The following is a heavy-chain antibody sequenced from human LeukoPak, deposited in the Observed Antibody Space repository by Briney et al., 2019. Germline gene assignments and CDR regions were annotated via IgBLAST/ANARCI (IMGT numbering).Heavy chain of an antibody. D-gene: IGHD6-13*01. CDR1: GLTFDDYA. J-gene: IGHJ6*02. CDR2: IIEDGGST. Sequence: GGALRLSCAASGLTFDDYAMHWGRQAPGKGLELVSLIIEDGGSTYYADSVKGRFTISRDNSNNSLYLQMNSLRLEDTALYYCAKSIAAAGYYYYGMDVWGQGTTVTVSS. CDR3: AKSIAAAGYYYYGMDV. V-gene: IGHV3-43*02.